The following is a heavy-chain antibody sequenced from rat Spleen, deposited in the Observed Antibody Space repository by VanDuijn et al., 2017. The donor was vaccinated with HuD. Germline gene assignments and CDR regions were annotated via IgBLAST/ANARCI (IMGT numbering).Heavy chain of an antibody. CDR2: ISTGGGST. CDR3: TTLTYPEFPYYFDY. CDR1: GFTFSNYY. Sequence: EVQLVESGGGLVQPGRSLKLSCAASGFTFSNYYMAWVRQAPTKGLEWVAYISTGGGSTYYRDSVKGRFTISRDNAKSTLYLQMDSLRSEDTATYYCTTLTYPEFPYYFDYWGQGVMVTVSS. V-gene: IGHV5-27*01. D-gene: IGHD1-11*01. J-gene: IGHJ2*01.